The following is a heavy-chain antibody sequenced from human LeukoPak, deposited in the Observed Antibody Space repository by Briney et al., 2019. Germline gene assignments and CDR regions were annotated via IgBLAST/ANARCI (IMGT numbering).Heavy chain of an antibody. CDR3: ASKGGYDHH. V-gene: IGHV3-7*01. Sequence: PGGSLRLSCVTSGFTFSSHWMFWVPKPPGKGLEWVANVNQDGGAKFYVDSVKGRFTISRDNAKNSLYLQMTSLRVEDTAVYFCASKGGYDHHWGQGTLVTVSS. D-gene: IGHD5-12*01. CDR1: GFTFSSHW. CDR2: VNQDGGAK. J-gene: IGHJ4*02.